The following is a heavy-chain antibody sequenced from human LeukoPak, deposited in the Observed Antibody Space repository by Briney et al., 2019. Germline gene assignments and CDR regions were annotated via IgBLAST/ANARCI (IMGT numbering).Heavy chain of an antibody. CDR3: ARGPPYYYDSSGGFDI. Sequence: PGGSLRLSCAASGFTFSNAWMSWVRQAPGKGLEWVSAIGTAGDTYYPGSVKGRFTISRENAKNSLYLQMNSLRAGDTAVYYCARGPPYYYDSSGGFDIWGQGTMVTVSS. J-gene: IGHJ3*02. CDR2: IGTAGDT. V-gene: IGHV3-13*01. CDR1: GFTFSNAW. D-gene: IGHD3-22*01.